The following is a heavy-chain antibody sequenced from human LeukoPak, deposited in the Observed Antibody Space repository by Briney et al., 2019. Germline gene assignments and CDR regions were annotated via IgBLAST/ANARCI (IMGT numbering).Heavy chain of an antibody. D-gene: IGHD3-10*01. J-gene: IGHJ4*02. CDR2: IYPGDSDT. CDR3: ALITMVRGVITNFDY. V-gene: IGHV5-51*01. CDR1: GYSFTSYW. Sequence: GESLKISCKGSGYSFTSYWIGWVRQMPGKGLEWVGIIYPGDSDTRYSPSFQGQVTISADKSISTAYLQWSSLKASDTAMYYCALITMVRGVITNFDYWGQGTLVTVSS.